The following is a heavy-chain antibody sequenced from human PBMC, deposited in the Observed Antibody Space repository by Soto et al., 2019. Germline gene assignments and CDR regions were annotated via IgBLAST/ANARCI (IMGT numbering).Heavy chain of an antibody. CDR2: ISAYNGNT. V-gene: IGHV1-18*01. CDR1: GYTFTSYG. Sequence: QVQLVQSGAEVKKPGASVKVSCKASGYTFTSYGISWVRQAPGQGLEWMGWISAYNGNTNYAQNLQGTVNMTTDTSTSTAYMELRSLRSDDTAVYYCARYSSAWYDRDYYYYYYLDVWGKGTTVTVSS. CDR3: ARYSSAWYDRDYYYYYYLDV. J-gene: IGHJ6*03. D-gene: IGHD6-19*01.